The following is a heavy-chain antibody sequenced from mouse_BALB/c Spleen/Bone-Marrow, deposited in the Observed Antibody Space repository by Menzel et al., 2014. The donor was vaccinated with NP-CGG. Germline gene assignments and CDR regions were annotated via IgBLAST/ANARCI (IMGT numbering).Heavy chain of an antibody. J-gene: IGHJ2*01. CDR1: GFTFSSFG. D-gene: IGHD4-1*01. V-gene: IGHV5-17*02. Sequence: EVKLMESGGGLVQPGGSRKLSCAASGFTFSSFGMHWVRQAPEKGLEWIAYISSDSGAIFYADTVKGRFTISRDNPKNTLFLQMTSLRPEDTAIYFCTRGGNWEDFDYWGQGTTLTVSS. CDR2: ISSDSGAI. CDR3: TRGGNWEDFDY.